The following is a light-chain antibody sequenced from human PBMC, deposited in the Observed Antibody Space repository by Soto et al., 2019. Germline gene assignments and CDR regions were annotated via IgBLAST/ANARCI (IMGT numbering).Light chain of an antibody. CDR2: AAS. V-gene: IGKV1-16*02. Sequence: DIQMTQSPSSLSASVGDRVTMTCRASQGISNYLAWIQQKPGKAPESLIYAASSLQSGVPSKFSGSGSGTDFTLTISSLQPEDFATYYCQQYNSYPITFGQGTRLEIK. CDR3: QQYNSYPIT. CDR1: QGISNY. J-gene: IGKJ5*01.